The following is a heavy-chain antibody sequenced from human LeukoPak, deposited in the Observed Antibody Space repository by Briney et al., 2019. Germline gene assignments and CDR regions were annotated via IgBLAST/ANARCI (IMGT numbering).Heavy chain of an antibody. CDR3: ARDREGMVAFEI. CDR2: IYYSGST. V-gene: IGHV4-59*01. J-gene: IGHJ3*02. D-gene: IGHD3-10*01. Sequence: SETLSLTCTVSGGSISGYYWSWIRQPPGKGLEWIGDIYYSGSTNYNPSLKSRVTISVDTSKNQFSPKLSSVTAADTAVYYCARDREGMVAFEIWGQGTMVTVSS. CDR1: GGSISGYY.